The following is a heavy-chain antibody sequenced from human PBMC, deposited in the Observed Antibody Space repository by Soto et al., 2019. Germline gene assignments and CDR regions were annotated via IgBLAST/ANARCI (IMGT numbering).Heavy chain of an antibody. Sequence: EVQLVESGGGLVKPGGSLRLSCAASGFTFSNAWMSWVRQAPGKGLEWVGRIKSKTDGGTTDYAEPVKGRFTISRDDSKNTLYLQMNSLKTDDTAVYYCTTNHYSNQTDAFDIWGQGTMVTVSS. CDR1: GFTFSNAW. CDR3: TTNHYSNQTDAFDI. J-gene: IGHJ3*02. V-gene: IGHV3-15*01. CDR2: IKSKTDGGTT. D-gene: IGHD2-2*01.